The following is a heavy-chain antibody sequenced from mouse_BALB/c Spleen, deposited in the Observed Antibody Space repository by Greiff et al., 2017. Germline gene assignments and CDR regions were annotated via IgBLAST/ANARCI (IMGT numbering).Heavy chain of an antibody. CDR1: GFTFSSYA. V-gene: IGHV5-9-4*01. D-gene: IGHD2-1*01. Sequence: EVKLVESGGGLVKPGGSLKLSCAASGFTFSSYAMSWVRQSPEKRLEWVAEISSGGSYTYYPDTVTGRFTISRDNAKNTLYLEMSSLRSEDTAMYYCARDYYGSYFDYWGQGTTLTVSS. J-gene: IGHJ2*01. CDR3: ARDYYGSYFDY. CDR2: ISSGGSYT.